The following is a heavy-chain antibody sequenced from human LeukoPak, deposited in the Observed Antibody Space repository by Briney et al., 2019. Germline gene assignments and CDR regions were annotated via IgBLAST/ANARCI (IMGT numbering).Heavy chain of an antibody. CDR1: GGSISRYY. Sequence: SETLSLTCTVSGGSISRYYWSWIRQPPGKGLEWIGYIYYSGSTNYNPSLKSRVTISVDTSKNQFSLKLSSVTAADTAVYYCARPAYGDYGYFDLWGRGTLVTVSS. CDR2: IYYSGST. CDR3: ARPAYGDYGYFDL. J-gene: IGHJ2*01. V-gene: IGHV4-59*01. D-gene: IGHD4-17*01.